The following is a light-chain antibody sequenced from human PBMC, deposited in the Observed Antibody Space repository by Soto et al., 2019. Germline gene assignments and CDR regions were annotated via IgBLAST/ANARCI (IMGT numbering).Light chain of an antibody. CDR1: QTISSW. Sequence: DIQMTQSPSTLSGSVGDRVTITCRASQTISSWLAWYQQKPGKAPKLLIYKASTLKSGDPSRFSGSGSGTEFTLTISRLQPDDFANYYCQQDNSDSEAFGRGTKVEIK. CDR3: QQDNSDSEA. CDR2: KAS. J-gene: IGKJ4*02. V-gene: IGKV1-5*03.